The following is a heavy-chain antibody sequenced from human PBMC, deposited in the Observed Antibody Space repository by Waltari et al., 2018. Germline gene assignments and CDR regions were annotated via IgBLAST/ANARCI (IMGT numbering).Heavy chain of an antibody. D-gene: IGHD5-18*01. CDR1: GESFSAYY. CDR3: ARAARHGYRNGYPVYFDY. Sequence: QVQLQQWGAGLLKPSETLSLTCAVYGESFSAYYWSWIRESPGKGLEWMGEINHSGSITYNPSLRSRVTISVDTSKNQFSLNLRNVSVADTAMYFCARAARHGYRNGYPVYFDYWGQGTLVTVSS. J-gene: IGHJ4*02. V-gene: IGHV4-34*01. CDR2: INHSGSI.